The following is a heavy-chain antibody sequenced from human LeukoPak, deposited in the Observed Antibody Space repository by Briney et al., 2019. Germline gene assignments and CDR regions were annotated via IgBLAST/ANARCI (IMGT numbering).Heavy chain of an antibody. J-gene: IGHJ4*02. Sequence: ASVKVSCKASGYTFTSYGISWVRQAPGQGLEWMGWISAYNGNTNYAQKLQGRVTMTTDASTSTAYMELRSLRSDDTAVYYCARTNVYYYDSSDYYPYFDYWGQGTLVTVSS. CDR3: ARTNVYYYDSSDYYPYFDY. V-gene: IGHV1-18*01. CDR1: GYTFTSYG. D-gene: IGHD3-22*01. CDR2: ISAYNGNT.